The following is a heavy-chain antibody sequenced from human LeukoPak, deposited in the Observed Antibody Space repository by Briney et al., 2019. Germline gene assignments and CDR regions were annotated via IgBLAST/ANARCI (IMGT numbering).Heavy chain of an antibody. CDR3: ARVLVGATYRGVGDY. J-gene: IGHJ4*02. D-gene: IGHD1-26*01. V-gene: IGHV4-34*01. CDR1: GVSFSGYY. CDR2: INHSGST. Sequence: SETLSLTCAVYGVSFSGYYWSWIRQPPGKGLEWIGEINHSGSTNYNPSLKSRVTISVDTSKNQFSLKLSSVTAADTAVYYCARVLVGATYRGVGDYWGQGTLVTVSS.